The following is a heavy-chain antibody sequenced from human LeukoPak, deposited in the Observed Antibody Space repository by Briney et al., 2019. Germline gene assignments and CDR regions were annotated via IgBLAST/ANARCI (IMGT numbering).Heavy chain of an antibody. V-gene: IGHV3-7*01. CDR1: RFSFTTYW. CDR2: INQDESHK. D-gene: IGHD1-26*01. CDR3: ARDRDSGSYYRPYYYFDY. J-gene: IGHJ4*02. Sequence: GGSLRLSCAASRFSFTTYWMSWVRQAPGKGLEWVANINQDESHKYYVDSVKGRFTISRDNAKNTLYLQMNSLRAEDTAVYYCARDRDSGSYYRPYYYFDYWGQGTLVTVSS.